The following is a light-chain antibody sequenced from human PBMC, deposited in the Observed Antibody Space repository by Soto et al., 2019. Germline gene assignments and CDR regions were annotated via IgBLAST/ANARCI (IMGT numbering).Light chain of an antibody. CDR1: QSVSSSY. CDR3: QQYTNWPPNT. Sequence: VLTQPPGTLSLSPGERGTLSCRASQSVSSSYLAWYQQKPGQAPRLLIYGASTRATGVPARFSGRGSGTEFTLTISSLQSEDFAVYYCQQYTNWPPNTFGQGTRLAIK. V-gene: IGKV3-15*01. CDR2: GAS. J-gene: IGKJ5*01.